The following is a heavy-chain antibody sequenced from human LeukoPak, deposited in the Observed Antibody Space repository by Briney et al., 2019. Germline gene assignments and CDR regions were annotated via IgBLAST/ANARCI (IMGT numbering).Heavy chain of an antibody. Sequence: GGSLRLSCASSGFTFYDYAMHWVRQPPGKGLEWVSSISWNSRRIDYADSVKGRFTISRDNAKKSLYLQMNSLRPDDTALYYCVKDDKGSGSFMDVWGQGTTVTVSS. CDR3: VKDDKGSGSFMDV. V-gene: IGHV3-9*01. D-gene: IGHD3-10*01. CDR2: ISWNSRRI. J-gene: IGHJ6*02. CDR1: GFTFYDYA.